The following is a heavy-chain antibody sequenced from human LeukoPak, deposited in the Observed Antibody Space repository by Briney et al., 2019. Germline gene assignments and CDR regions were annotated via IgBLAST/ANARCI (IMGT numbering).Heavy chain of an antibody. J-gene: IGHJ3*02. CDR3: ARGATTADAFDI. CDR1: GFTFSSYA. CDR2: ISSNGGST. Sequence: GGSLRLSCAASGFTFSSYAVHWVRQAPGKGLEYVSAISSNGGSTYYANSVKGRFTISRDNSKNTLYLQMGSLRAEDMAVYYCARGATTADAFDIWGQGTMVTVSS. D-gene: IGHD1-26*01. V-gene: IGHV3-64*01.